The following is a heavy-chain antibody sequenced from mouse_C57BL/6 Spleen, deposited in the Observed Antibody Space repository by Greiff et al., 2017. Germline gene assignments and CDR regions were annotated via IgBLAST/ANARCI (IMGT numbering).Heavy chain of an antibody. D-gene: IGHD1-1*01. CDR3: ARFPNYYGSSYYAMDY. J-gene: IGHJ4*01. CDR2: IDPSDSET. CDR1: GYTFTSYW. V-gene: IGHV1-52*01. Sequence: QVQLQQPGAELVRPGSSVKLSCKASGYTFTSYWMHWVQQRPIQGLEWIGNIDPSDSETHYNQKFKDKATLTVDKSSSTAYMQLSRLTSEDSAVYYCARFPNYYGSSYYAMDYWGQGTSVTVSS.